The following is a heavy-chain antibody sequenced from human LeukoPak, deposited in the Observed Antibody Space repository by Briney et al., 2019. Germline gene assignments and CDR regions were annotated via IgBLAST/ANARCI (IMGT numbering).Heavy chain of an antibody. CDR1: GFTFSRYW. CDR2: IKHDGSEK. Sequence: GGSLRLSCGASGFTFSRYWMSWVRQAPGKGLEWVANIKHDGSEKYYVDSAKGRITISRDNANNSLYLQMNSLRVGDTAVYYCARRYYYGSGSHYNCFDYWGQGTLVTVSS. J-gene: IGHJ4*02. CDR3: ARRYYYGSGSHYNCFDY. D-gene: IGHD3-10*01. V-gene: IGHV3-7*04.